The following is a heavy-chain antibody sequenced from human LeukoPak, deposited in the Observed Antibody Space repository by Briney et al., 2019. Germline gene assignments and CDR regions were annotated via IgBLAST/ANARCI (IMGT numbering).Heavy chain of an antibody. CDR2: IYYSGST. V-gene: IGHV4-31*03. CDR1: GGSISSGGYY. CDR3: ARVHTVTIDY. J-gene: IGHJ4*02. D-gene: IGHD4-11*01. Sequence: SETLSLTCTVSGGSISSGGYYWSWICQHPGKGLEWIGYIYYSGSTYYNPSLKSRVTISVDTSKNQFSLKLSSVTAADTAVYYCARVHTVTIDYWGQGTLVTVSS.